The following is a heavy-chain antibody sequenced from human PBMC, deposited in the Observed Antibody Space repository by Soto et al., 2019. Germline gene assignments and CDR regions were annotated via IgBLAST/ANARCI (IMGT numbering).Heavy chain of an antibody. CDR3: ARDQDDSTSPSPFDI. CDR2: INPNSGDT. Sequence: ASVKVSCKASGYTFTSYDINWVRQAPGQGLEWMGWINPNSGDTNYAQKFQGWVAMTRDTSISTAYMELSRLRSDDTAVYYCARDQDDSTSPSPFDIWGQGTMVTVSS. V-gene: IGHV1-2*04. J-gene: IGHJ3*02. CDR1: GYTFTSYD. D-gene: IGHD3-22*01.